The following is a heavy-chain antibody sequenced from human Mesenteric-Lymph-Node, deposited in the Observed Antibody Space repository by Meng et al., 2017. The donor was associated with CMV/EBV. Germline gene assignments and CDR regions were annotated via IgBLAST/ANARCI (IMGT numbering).Heavy chain of an antibody. V-gene: IGHV3-48*03. Sequence: LSLTCAASGFTFSSYAMNWVRQAPGKGLEWVSYISSSGSTIYYADSVKGRFTISRDNAKNSLYLQMNSLRAEDTAVYYCARDTPGADYFDYWGQGTLVTVSS. CDR2: ISSSGSTI. J-gene: IGHJ4*02. CDR3: ARDTPGADYFDY. D-gene: IGHD3-10*01. CDR1: GFTFSSYA.